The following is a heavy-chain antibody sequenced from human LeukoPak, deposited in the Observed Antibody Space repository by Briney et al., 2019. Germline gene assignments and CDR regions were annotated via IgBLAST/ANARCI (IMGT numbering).Heavy chain of an antibody. J-gene: IGHJ5*02. D-gene: IGHD6-19*01. V-gene: IGHV4-30-2*01. CDR1: GAPISSGGYP. Sequence: SETLSLTCAVSGAPISSGGYPWGWFRHPQGKGREWIGYIYHSGSTYYNPSLKSRVTISVDRSKNQFSLKLSSVTAADTAVYYCARVVGSGWFFWFDPWGQGTLVTVSS. CDR3: ARVVGSGWFFWFDP. CDR2: IYHSGST.